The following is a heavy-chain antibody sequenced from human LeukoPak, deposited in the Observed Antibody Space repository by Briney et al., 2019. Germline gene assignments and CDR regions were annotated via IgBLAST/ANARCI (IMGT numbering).Heavy chain of an antibody. Sequence: GASVKVSCKASGYTFTGHYMHWVRQAPGQGLEWMGWINPNNGGTNYAQKFQGRATMTRDTSISKAYRELSRLRSDDTAVYYCAGGYALYSGRYIDFDYWGEGTLVTVSS. V-gene: IGHV1-2*02. CDR2: INPNNGGT. J-gene: IGHJ4*02. D-gene: IGHD1-26*01. CDR3: AGGYALYSGRYIDFDY. CDR1: GYTFTGHY.